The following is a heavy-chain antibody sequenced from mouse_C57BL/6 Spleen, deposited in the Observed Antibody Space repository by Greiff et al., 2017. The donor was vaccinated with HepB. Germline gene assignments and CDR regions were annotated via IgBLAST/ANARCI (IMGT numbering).Heavy chain of an antibody. Sequence: EVQLQQSGPELVKPGASVKISCKASGYTFTDYYMNWVKQSHGKSLEWIGDINPNNGGTSYNQKFKGKATLTVDKSSSTAYMELRSLTSEDSAVYYCAKAYDHDPDWGQGTLVTVSA. CDR3: AKAYDHDPD. CDR1: GYTFTDYY. D-gene: IGHD2-4*01. J-gene: IGHJ3*01. V-gene: IGHV1-26*01. CDR2: INPNNGGT.